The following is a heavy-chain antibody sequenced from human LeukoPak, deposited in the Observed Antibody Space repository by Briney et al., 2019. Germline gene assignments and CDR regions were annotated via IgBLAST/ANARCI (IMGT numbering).Heavy chain of an antibody. V-gene: IGHV4-4*02. D-gene: IGHD6-19*01. Sequence: PSETLSLTCAVSGGSIGSDNWWSWVRQPPGKGLEWIGEIYHSGSTNYNPSLQSRVTISVDKSNNHFSLRLTSVTAADTAVYYCATNGWYCLDHWGQGALVTVSS. CDR1: GGSIGSDNW. CDR2: IYHSGST. CDR3: ATNGWYCLDH. J-gene: IGHJ1*01.